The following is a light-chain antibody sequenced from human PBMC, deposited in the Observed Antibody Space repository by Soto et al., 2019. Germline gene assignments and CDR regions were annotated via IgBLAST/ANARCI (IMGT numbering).Light chain of an antibody. CDR1: QSIDNW. V-gene: IGKV1-5*03. J-gene: IGKJ1*01. Sequence: DIQMTQSPSTLSASVGDRVTITCRASQSIDNWLGWYQQKPGKAPNLLIYKASSLESGVPSRFSGSGSGTEFTLTISSLQPDDFATYYCQQYNSYSRTFGQGTKVDI. CDR2: KAS. CDR3: QQYNSYSRT.